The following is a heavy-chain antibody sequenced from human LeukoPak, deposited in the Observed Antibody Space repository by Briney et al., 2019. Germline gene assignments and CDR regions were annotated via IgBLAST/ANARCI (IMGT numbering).Heavy chain of an antibody. CDR1: GGSISSGSYY. Sequence: PSQTLSLTCTVSGGSISSGSYYWSWIRQPAGKGLEWIGRIYTSGSTNYNPSLKSRVTISVDTSKNQFSLKLSSVTAADTAVYYCARDVGCSSTSCYRPYYYYYMDVWGKGTTVTVSS. CDR3: ARDVGCSSTSCYRPYYYYYMDV. J-gene: IGHJ6*03. V-gene: IGHV4-61*02. CDR2: IYTSGST. D-gene: IGHD2-2*01.